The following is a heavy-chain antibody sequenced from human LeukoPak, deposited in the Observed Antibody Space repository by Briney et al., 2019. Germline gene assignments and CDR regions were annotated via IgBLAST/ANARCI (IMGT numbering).Heavy chain of an antibody. D-gene: IGHD3-10*01. Sequence: PGGSLRLSCAASGFTFSSYGMHWVRQAPGKGLEWVAVISYDGSNKYDADSVKGRVTISRDNSKNTLYLQMNSLRAEDTAVYYCARPLMYYYGSETYFWFDPWGQGTPVTVSS. CDR2: ISYDGSNK. V-gene: IGHV3-30*03. J-gene: IGHJ5*02. CDR3: ARPLMYYYGSETYFWFDP. CDR1: GFTFSSYG.